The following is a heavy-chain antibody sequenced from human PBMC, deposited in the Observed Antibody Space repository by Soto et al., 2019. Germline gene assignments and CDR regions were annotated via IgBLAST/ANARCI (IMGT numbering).Heavy chain of an antibody. CDR3: ARSHYYGSGAYTPDDN. Sequence: QVRLVQSGAEVKKPGASVKVSCKASGYTFTSYYMHWVRQAPGQGLEWMGMINPSGGSASYTQKFQGRVTMTRDTATNTFYMELSSLRSEDTAVYYCARSHYYGSGAYTPDDNWGQGTLVIVSS. CDR1: GYTFTSYY. J-gene: IGHJ4*02. D-gene: IGHD3-10*01. V-gene: IGHV1-46*03. CDR2: INPSGGSA.